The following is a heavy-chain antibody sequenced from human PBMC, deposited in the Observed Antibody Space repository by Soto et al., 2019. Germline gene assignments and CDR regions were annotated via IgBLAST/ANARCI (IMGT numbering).Heavy chain of an antibody. J-gene: IGHJ3*02. V-gene: IGHV4-30-2*01. CDR1: GGSISSGGYS. CDR2: IYHSGST. D-gene: IGHD6-19*01. Sequence: PSETLSLTCAVSGGSISSGGYSWSWIRQPPGKGLEGIGYIYHSGSTYYTPSLKSRVTISVDTSKNQFSLKLSSVTAADTAVYYCAVAGTSWSAFDIWGQGTMVTVSS. CDR3: AVAGTSWSAFDI.